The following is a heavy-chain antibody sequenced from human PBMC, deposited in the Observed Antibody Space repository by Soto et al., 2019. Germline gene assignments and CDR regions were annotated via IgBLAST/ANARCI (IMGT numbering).Heavy chain of an antibody. CDR2: ISSSGSTI. CDR1: GFTFSSYE. J-gene: IGHJ4*02. V-gene: IGHV3-48*03. CDR3: ARDPPRGIRGMGWYYVY. D-gene: IGHD6-19*01. Sequence: EVQLVESGGGLVQPGGSLRLSCAASGFTFSSYEMNWVRQAPGKGLEWVSYISSSGSTIYYADSVKGRFTISRDNAKNSLYLQMNSLRAEDTAVYYCARDPPRGIRGMGWYYVYWGQGTLVTVSS.